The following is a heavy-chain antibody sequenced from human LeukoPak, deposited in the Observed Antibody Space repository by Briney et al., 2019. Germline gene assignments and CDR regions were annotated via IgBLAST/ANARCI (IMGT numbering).Heavy chain of an antibody. CDR3: ARVEGDPYFDY. CDR1: GGSISSYY. J-gene: IGHJ4*02. V-gene: IGHV4-59*12. Sequence: SETLSLTCTVSGGSISSYYWSWIRQPPGKGLEWIGYIYHSGSTYYNPSLKSRVTISVDRSKNQFSLKLSSVTAADTAVYYCARVEGDPYFDYWGQGTLVTVSS. CDR2: IYHSGST.